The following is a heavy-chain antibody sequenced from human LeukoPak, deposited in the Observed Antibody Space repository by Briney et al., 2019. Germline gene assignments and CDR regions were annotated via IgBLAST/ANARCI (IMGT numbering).Heavy chain of an antibody. J-gene: IGHJ4*02. CDR1: GFTFSSSG. Sequence: PGGSLRLSCAASGFTFSSSGMHWVRQAPGKGLEWVAVIWSDGSNKYYADSVKGRFTISRDNSKNTLYLQMNSLRAEDTAVYYCAKDAQGVLGPTGADYWGQGTLVTVSS. CDR2: IWSDGSNK. CDR3: AKDAQGVLGPTGADY. D-gene: IGHD3-16*01. V-gene: IGHV3-30*02.